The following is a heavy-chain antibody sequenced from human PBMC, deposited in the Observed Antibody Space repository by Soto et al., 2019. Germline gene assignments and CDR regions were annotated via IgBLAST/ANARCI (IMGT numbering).Heavy chain of an antibody. J-gene: IGHJ4*02. Sequence: GASVRLSCSTSGFTFSSYAMHWVRQSPGKGLEYISGVRGNGDPPFYADSVKGRFTISRDNSKNTVYLQMSSLSADDAAVYYCVKSRGGNNFDFFDWGQGTLVTVSS. CDR3: VKSRGGNNFDFFD. CDR1: GFTFSSYA. D-gene: IGHD2-15*01. V-gene: IGHV3-64D*06. CDR2: VRGNGDPP.